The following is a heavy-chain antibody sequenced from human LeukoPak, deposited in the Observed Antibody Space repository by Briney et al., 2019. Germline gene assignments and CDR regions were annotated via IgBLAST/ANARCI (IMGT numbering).Heavy chain of an antibody. CDR2: TNSGGTST. J-gene: IGHJ4*02. CDR3: AKQSYARSLGE. V-gene: IGHV3-23*01. CDR1: GFPFRDFS. Sequence: GGSLRLSCATSGFPFRDFSMSWVRQAPGKGLEWISTTNSGGTSTYHAESVRGRFTISRDNSKNTLYLQMSSLRVEDTAVYYCAKQSYARSLGEGGPGTLVSVSS. D-gene: IGHD2-8*01.